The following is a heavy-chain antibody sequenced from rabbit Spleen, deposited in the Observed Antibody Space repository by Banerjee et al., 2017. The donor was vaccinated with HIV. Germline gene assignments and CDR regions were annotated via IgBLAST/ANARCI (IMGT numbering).Heavy chain of an antibody. Sequence: QQLVESGGGLVKPGASLTLTCKASGFSFSSGYDMCWVRQAPGKGLEWIACIYNGDGSTYYASWAKGRFTISKTSSTTVTLQMASLTAADTATYLCARDLVAVIGWNFSLWGQGTLVTVS. CDR2: IYNGDGST. CDR1: GFSFSSGYD. CDR3: ARDLVAVIGWNFSL. V-gene: IGHV1S40*01. J-gene: IGHJ4*01. D-gene: IGHD1-1*01.